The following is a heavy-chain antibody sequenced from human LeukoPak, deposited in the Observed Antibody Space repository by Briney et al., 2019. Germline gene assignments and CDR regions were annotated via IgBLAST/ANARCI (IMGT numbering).Heavy chain of an antibody. J-gene: IGHJ5*02. V-gene: IGHV1-69*05. CDR3: ARGLRDYYGSGSHLGWFDP. CDR1: GGTFSYSA. Sequence: SVKVSCKASGGTFSYSAINWVRQAPGQGLEWMGRIIPIFGTANYAQKFQDRVTITTDESTNTAYMELSSLTSDDTAVYYCARGLRDYYGSGSHLGWFDPWGQGTLVTVSS. D-gene: IGHD3-10*01. CDR2: IIPIFGTA.